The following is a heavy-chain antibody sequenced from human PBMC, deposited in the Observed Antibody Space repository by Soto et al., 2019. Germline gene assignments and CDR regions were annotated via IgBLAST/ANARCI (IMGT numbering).Heavy chain of an antibody. CDR1: GFTFKTYG. D-gene: IGHD1-20*01. V-gene: IGHV3-64*02. J-gene: IGHJ4*02. CDR2: ISSNGGST. CDR3: ARAGITGFTAFDF. Sequence: PRRSCAASGFTFKTYGMHWGRQAPGKGLGYVSAISSNGGSTYYADSVKGRFTISRDNSKNTLYLQMGSLRAEDMAVYYCARAGITGFTAFDFWGQGTLVSVS.